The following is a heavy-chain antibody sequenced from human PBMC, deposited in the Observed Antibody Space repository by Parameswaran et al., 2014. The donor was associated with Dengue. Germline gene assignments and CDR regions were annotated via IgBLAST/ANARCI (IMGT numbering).Heavy chain of an antibody. J-gene: IGHJ4*02. D-gene: IGHD2-21*01. CDR3: AKESNLWFFDY. Sequence: WIRQPPGKGLEWVSAISGGGGSTYYADSVKGRFTISRDNSKNTLYLQMNSLRAEDTAVYYCAKESNLWFFDYWGQGTLVTVSS. V-gene: IGHV3-23*01. CDR2: ISGGGGST.